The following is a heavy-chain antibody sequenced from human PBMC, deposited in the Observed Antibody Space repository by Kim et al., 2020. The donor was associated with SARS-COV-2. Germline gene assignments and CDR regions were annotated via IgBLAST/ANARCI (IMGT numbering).Heavy chain of an antibody. J-gene: IGHJ6*02. D-gene: IGHD4-17*01. V-gene: IGHV4-39*01. Sequence: SLKIRVTISVDTSKNQFSLKLSSVTAADTAVYYCARLSMTTLDYYYGMDVWGQGTTVTVSS. CDR3: ARLSMTTLDYYYGMDV.